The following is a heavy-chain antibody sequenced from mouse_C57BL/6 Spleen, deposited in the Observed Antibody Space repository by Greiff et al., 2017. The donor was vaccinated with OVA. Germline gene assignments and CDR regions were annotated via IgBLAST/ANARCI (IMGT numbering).Heavy chain of an antibody. CDR3: ARNWGYGRGAMDY. CDR2: IWSGGST. D-gene: IGHD3-1*01. Sequence: VQLQQSGPGLVQPSQSLSITCTVSGFSLTSYGVHWVRQSPGKGLEWLGVIWSGGSTDDNAAFISRLSISKDNSKSQVFFRMNSLQADDTAIYYCARNWGYGRGAMDYWGQGTSVTVSS. J-gene: IGHJ4*01. V-gene: IGHV2-2*01. CDR1: GFSLTSYG.